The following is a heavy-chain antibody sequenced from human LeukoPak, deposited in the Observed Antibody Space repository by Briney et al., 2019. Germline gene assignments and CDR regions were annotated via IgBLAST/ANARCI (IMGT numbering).Heavy chain of an antibody. D-gene: IGHD6-13*01. V-gene: IGHV3-53*01. CDR1: GFTFTGYS. CDR3: ARDGTYSGYYFDY. Sequence: GGSLRLSCVASGFTFTGYSINWVRQAPGKGLEWVSVIYSGGSTYYADSVKGRFTISRDNSKNTLYLQMNSLRAEDTAVYYCARDGTYSGYYFDYWGQGTLVTVSS. J-gene: IGHJ4*02. CDR2: IYSGGST.